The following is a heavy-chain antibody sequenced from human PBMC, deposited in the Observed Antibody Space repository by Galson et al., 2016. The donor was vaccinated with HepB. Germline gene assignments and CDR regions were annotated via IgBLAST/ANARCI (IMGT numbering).Heavy chain of an antibody. Sequence: SLRLSCAASGFTFSSYVMSWVRQAPGKGLEWVSSSGGTGGTMYYADAVKGRFIISRDNSRNTLSLQLNSLRVEDTGIYFCVAHGPSSAWYGWWFDPWGQGTLVTVSS. J-gene: IGHJ5*02. CDR3: VAHGPSSAWYGWWFDP. CDR1: GFTFSSYV. V-gene: IGHV3-23*01. D-gene: IGHD6-13*01. CDR2: SGGTGGTM.